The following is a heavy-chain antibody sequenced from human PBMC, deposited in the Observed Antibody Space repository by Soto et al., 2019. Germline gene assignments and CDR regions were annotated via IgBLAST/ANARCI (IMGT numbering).Heavy chain of an antibody. CDR1: GFTFSSYG. CDR2: IGYDGSNK. Sequence: QVQLVESGGGVVQPGRSLRLSCAASGFTFSSYGMHWVRQAPGKGLEWVAVIGYDGSNKYYADSVKGRFTISRDNSKNPLYLQMNSLRAEYTAVYYCAREVVLWFGEPGWFYPWGQGTLVTVSS. J-gene: IGHJ5*02. D-gene: IGHD3-10*01. CDR3: AREVVLWFGEPGWFYP. V-gene: IGHV3-33*01.